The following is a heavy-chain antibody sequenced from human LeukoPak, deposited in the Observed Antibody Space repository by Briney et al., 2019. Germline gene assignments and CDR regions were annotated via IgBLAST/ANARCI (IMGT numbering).Heavy chain of an antibody. J-gene: IGHJ5*02. CDR3: AKDRSPQWLRALGGYWFDP. CDR1: GFTLSTYD. V-gene: IGHV3-13*01. D-gene: IGHD5-12*01. Sequence: GGSLRLSCAASGFTLSTYDMHWVRQPTGESLEWVSIFYRAGDTYYPNSVKGRFTISRDDAKNSLYLQMNSLRAEDTAVYYCAKDRSPQWLRALGGYWFDPWGQGTLVTVSS. CDR2: FYRAGDT.